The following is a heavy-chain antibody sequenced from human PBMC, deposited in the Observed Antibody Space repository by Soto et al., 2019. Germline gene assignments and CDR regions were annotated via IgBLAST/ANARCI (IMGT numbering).Heavy chain of an antibody. CDR2: IKSKTDGGTT. Sequence: GGSLRLSCAASGFTFSNAWMSWVRQAPGKGLEWVGRIKSKTDGGTTDYAAPVKGRFTISRDDSKNTLYLQMNSLKTEDTAVYYCTMFSGLSVGYMDVWGKGTTVTVSS. J-gene: IGHJ6*03. CDR1: GFTFSNAW. V-gene: IGHV3-15*01. D-gene: IGHD3-3*02. CDR3: TMFSGLSVGYMDV.